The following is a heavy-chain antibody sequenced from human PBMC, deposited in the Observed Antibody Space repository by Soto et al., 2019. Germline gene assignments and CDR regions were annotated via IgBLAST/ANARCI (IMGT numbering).Heavy chain of an antibody. CDR1: GFTVSSNY. CDR3: ARDGAEKLGIVPFGY. V-gene: IGHV3-66*01. J-gene: IGHJ4*02. D-gene: IGHD7-27*01. Sequence: GGSLRLSCAASGFTVSSNYMSWVRQAPGKGLEWVSVIYSGGSTYYADSVKGRFTISRDNSKNTLYLQMNSLRAEDTAVYYCARDGAEKLGIVPFGYWGQGTLVTVSS. CDR2: IYSGGST.